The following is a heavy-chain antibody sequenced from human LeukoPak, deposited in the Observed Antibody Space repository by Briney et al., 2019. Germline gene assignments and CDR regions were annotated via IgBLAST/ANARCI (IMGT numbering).Heavy chain of an antibody. V-gene: IGHV4-59*08. J-gene: IGHJ2*01. CDR3: ARGIKIEYSSSSRNWYFDL. CDR2: IYYSGST. Sequence: PSETLSLTCTVSGGSISSYYWSWIWQPPGKGLEWIGYIYYSGSTNYNPSLKSRVTITVDTSKNQFSLKVSSVTAADTAVYYCARGIKIEYSSSSRNWYFDLWGRGTLVTVSS. D-gene: IGHD6-6*01. CDR1: GGSISSYY.